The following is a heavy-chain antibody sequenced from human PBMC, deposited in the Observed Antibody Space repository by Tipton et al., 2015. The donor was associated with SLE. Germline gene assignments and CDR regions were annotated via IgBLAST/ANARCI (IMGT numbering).Heavy chain of an antibody. CDR3: ATYSSWYGTAAFDY. CDR1: GGSVGSGTYY. CDR2: IYTSGTT. D-gene: IGHD6-13*01. V-gene: IGHV4-61*02. J-gene: IGHJ4*02. Sequence: TLSLTCTLSGGSVGSGTYYWTWIRQPAGKGLEWIGRIYTSGTTHYNPSLKSRVTISLDTSKSQFSLRLTSVTTADTAIYYCATYSSWYGTAAFDYWGRGTLVTVSS.